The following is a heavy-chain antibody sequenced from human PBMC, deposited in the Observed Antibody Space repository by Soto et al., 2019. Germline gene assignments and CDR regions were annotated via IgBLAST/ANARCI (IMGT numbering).Heavy chain of an antibody. CDR2: SSDSGTFT. V-gene: IGHV3-11*06. CDR3: ARSGDNYNLLDY. CDR1: FKCGDLD. Sequence: FKCGDLDIRRILKPPGKGLEWLSYSSDSGTFTRYADSVKGRFSISRDNAKNSLYLQINSLRGEDTAIYYCARSGDNYNLLDYWAQGPSGTVPS. D-gene: IGHD1-1*01. J-gene: IGHJ4*02.